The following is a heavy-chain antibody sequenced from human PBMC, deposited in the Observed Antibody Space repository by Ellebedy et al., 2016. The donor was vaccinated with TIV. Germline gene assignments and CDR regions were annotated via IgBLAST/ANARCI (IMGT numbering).Heavy chain of an antibody. CDR3: AKGGGGYSSSWGWFDP. CDR2: IYSGGST. Sequence: GESLKISCAASGFTVSSNYMSWVRQAPGKGLEWVSVIYSGGSTYYADSVKGRFTISRDNSKNTLYLQMNSLRAEDTAVYYCAKGGGGYSSSWGWFDPWGQGTLVTVSS. V-gene: IGHV3-53*01. CDR1: GFTVSSNY. D-gene: IGHD6-13*01. J-gene: IGHJ5*02.